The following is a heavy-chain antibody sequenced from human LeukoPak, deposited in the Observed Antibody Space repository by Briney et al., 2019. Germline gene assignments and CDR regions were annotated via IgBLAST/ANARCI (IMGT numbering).Heavy chain of an antibody. CDR2: ISSSSSYI. J-gene: IGHJ4*02. Sequence: PGGSLRLSCAASGFTFSSYSMNWVRQAPGKGLEWVSSISSSSSYIYYADSVKGRFTISRDNSKNTLYLQMNSLRAEDTAVYYCARADSSGWSYLDYWGQGTLVTVSS. V-gene: IGHV3-21*04. CDR1: GFTFSSYS. CDR3: ARADSSGWSYLDY. D-gene: IGHD6-19*01.